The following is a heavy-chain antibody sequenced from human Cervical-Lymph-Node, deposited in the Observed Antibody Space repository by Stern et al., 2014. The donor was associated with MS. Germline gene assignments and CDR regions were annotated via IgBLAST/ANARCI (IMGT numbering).Heavy chain of an antibody. CDR1: GGSISSSNW. Sequence: QLQLQESGPGLVKTSGTLSLTCAVSGGSISSSNWWSWVRRPPGKGLEWIGKIFKRGSTNYNPSLKSRVTISVDTSKNQFSLKLSSVTAADTAVYYCARQGSWYSIDYWGQGTLVTVSS. CDR3: ARQGSWYSIDY. D-gene: IGHD2-15*01. J-gene: IGHJ4*02. V-gene: IGHV4-4*02. CDR2: IFKRGST.